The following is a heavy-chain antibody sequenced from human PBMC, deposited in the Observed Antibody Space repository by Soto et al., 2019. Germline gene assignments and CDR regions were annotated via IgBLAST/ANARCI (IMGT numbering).Heavy chain of an antibody. CDR3: AKVPLRPYYFDY. V-gene: IGHV3-23*01. Sequence: PGGSLRLSCAASGFTFANYAMHWVRQAPGKGLEWVSRVSAGGDNTDYADAVKGRFTISRDNSKNTLFLQMTSLRAEDTALYYSAKVPLRPYYFDYWGPGTMVTVS. CDR2: VSAGGDNT. J-gene: IGHJ4*02. D-gene: IGHD4-17*01. CDR1: GFTFANYA.